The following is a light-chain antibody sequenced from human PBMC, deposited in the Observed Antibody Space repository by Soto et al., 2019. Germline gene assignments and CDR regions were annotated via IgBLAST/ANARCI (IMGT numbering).Light chain of an antibody. Sequence: QSVLTQPASVSGSPGQSITISCTGTSSDVGGFNSVSWYQLRPGTAPKLILYDVVDRPSGVSYRFSGSKSGNTASLTISGLQAADEGDYFCSSYTSTMTNVFGSGTKVTVL. CDR2: DVV. J-gene: IGLJ1*01. CDR3: SSYTSTMTNV. CDR1: SSDVGGFNS. V-gene: IGLV2-14*03.